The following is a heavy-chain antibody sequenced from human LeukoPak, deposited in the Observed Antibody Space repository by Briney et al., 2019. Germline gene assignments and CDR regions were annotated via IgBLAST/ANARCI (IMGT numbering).Heavy chain of an antibody. D-gene: IGHD2-21*02. CDR2: ISSSGSTI. V-gene: IGHV3-48*03. J-gene: IGHJ4*02. CDR3: AREVVTAPFDY. CDR1: GFTFSSYE. Sequence: GGSLRLSCAASGFTFSSYEMNWVRQAPGKGLEWVSYISSSGSTIYYADSVKGRFTISRDNAKNSLYLQMNSLRAEDTAVYYCAREVVTAPFDYWGQGTLVTVSS.